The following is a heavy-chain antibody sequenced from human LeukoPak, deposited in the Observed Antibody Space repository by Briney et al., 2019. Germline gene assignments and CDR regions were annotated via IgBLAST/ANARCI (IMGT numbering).Heavy chain of an antibody. CDR2: IYYSGTT. V-gene: IGHV4-59*08. CDR3: ARSRTNRDVYNFYY. D-gene: IGHD5-24*01. J-gene: IGHJ4*02. Sequence: SETLSLTCSVSGGSISIYYWSWIRQPPGKGLEWIGYIYYSGTTNYNPSLKSRVTISTDSSKNQFSLNLTSVTAADTAVYYCARSRTNRDVYNFYYWGQGTLVTVSS. CDR1: GGSISIYY.